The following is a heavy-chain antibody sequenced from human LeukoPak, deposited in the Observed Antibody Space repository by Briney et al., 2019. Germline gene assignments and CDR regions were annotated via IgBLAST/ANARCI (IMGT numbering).Heavy chain of an antibody. V-gene: IGHV1-2*02. D-gene: IGHD3-10*01. CDR1: GYTFTGYY. CDR3: ARETGPIRYYYGSGSSYNWFDP. Sequence: ASVKVSCKASGYTFTGYYMHWVRQAPGQGLEWMGWINPNSGGTNYAQKFQGRVTMTRDTSNSTAYMELSRLRSDDTAVYYCARETGPIRYYYGSGSSYNWFDPWGQGTLVTVSS. CDR2: INPNSGGT. J-gene: IGHJ5*02.